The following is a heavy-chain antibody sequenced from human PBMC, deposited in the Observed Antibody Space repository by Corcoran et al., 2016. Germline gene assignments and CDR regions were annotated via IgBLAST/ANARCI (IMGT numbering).Heavy chain of an antibody. V-gene: IGHV1-18*01. D-gene: IGHD2-2*01. CDR2: ISAYNGNT. CDR3: ARGHYCSSTSCYFGAFDI. J-gene: IGHJ3*02. CDR1: GYTFTSYG. Sequence: QVQLVQSGAEVKKPGASVKVSCKASGYTFTSYGISWVRQAPGQGLEWMGWISAYNGNTNYAQKLQGRVTMTTDTSTSTAYMELRSLRSDDTAVYYWARGHYCSSTSCYFGAFDIWGQGTMVTVSS.